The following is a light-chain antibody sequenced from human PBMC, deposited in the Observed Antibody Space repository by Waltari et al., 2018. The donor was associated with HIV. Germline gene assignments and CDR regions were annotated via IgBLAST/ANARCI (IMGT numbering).Light chain of an antibody. CDR3: QSYDSSLSGSRV. CDR1: SSNIGAGFD. V-gene: IGLV1-40*01. Sequence: QSVLTQPPSTSGTPGQRVTISCTGSSSNIGAGFDVHWYQQVPGTAPKLLIYGNIHPPSGVPDRFSGSKSGASASLAITGLQAEDEADYYCQSYDSSLSGSRVFGTGTKVTVL. J-gene: IGLJ1*01. CDR2: GNI.